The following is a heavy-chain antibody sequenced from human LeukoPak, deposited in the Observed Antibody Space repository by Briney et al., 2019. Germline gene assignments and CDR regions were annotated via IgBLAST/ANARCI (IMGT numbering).Heavy chain of an antibody. Sequence: GGSLRLSCASSGFSFSDSAVSWVRHSPGEGLKWVSSISDTGGRTYYADSVKGRFTITRDDSRNTVNLQMNGLRADDTARYYCAKGGQDFDFWRFDLWGQGILVIVSS. J-gene: IGHJ5*02. D-gene: IGHD3-3*01. CDR1: GFSFSDSA. CDR2: ISDTGGRT. V-gene: IGHV3-23*01. CDR3: AKGGQDFDFWRFDL.